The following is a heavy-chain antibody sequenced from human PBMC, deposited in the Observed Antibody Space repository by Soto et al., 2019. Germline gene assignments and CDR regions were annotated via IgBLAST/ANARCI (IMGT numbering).Heavy chain of an antibody. D-gene: IGHD3-9*01. Sequence: QPGGSLRLSCAASGFTFSSYSMNWVRQAPGKGLEWVSYISSSSSTIYYADPVKGRFTISRDNAKNSLYLQMNSLRDEDTAVYYCARGWRVSNYDILTGYYMPLPDAFDIWGQGTMVTVSS. CDR3: ARGWRVSNYDILTGYYMPLPDAFDI. V-gene: IGHV3-48*02. CDR1: GFTFSSYS. J-gene: IGHJ3*02. CDR2: ISSSSSTI.